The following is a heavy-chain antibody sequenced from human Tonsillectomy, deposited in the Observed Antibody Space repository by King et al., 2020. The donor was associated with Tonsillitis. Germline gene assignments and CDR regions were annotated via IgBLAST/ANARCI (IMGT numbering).Heavy chain of an antibody. J-gene: IGHJ2*01. CDR3: AGDLDIVVVVAATGGYFDL. CDR2: IYHSGST. CDR1: GGSISSSNW. Sequence: VQLQESGPGLVKPSGTLSLTCAVSGGSISSSNWWSWVRQPPGKGLEWIGEIYHSGSTNYNPSLKSRVTISVTKSTNQFSLKLSSVTAADTAVYYCAGDLDIVVVVAATGGYFDLWGRGTLVTVSS. V-gene: IGHV4-4*02. D-gene: IGHD2-15*01.